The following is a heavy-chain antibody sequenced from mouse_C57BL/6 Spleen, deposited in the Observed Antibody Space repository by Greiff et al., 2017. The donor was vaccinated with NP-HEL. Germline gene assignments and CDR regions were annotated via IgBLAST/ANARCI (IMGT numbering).Heavy chain of an antibody. Sequence: QVQLQQSGAELVKPGASVKMSCKASGYTFTSYWITWVKQRPGQGLEWIGDIYPGSGSTNYNEKFKSKATLTVDTSSSTAYMQLSSLTSEDSAVYYCARGDWDVGAMDYWGQGTSVTVSS. D-gene: IGHD4-1*01. V-gene: IGHV1-55*01. J-gene: IGHJ4*01. CDR3: ARGDWDVGAMDY. CDR2: IYPGSGST. CDR1: GYTFTSYW.